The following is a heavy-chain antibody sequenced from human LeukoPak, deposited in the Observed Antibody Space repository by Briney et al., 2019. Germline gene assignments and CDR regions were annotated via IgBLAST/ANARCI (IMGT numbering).Heavy chain of an antibody. CDR3: AKPHNRYCSSTSCYTPFDY. J-gene: IGHJ4*02. Sequence: GGSLRLSCAASGFTFSSYAMSWVRQAPGKGLEWVSAISGSGGSTYYADSVKGRFTISRDNSKNTLYLQMNSLRAEDTAVYYCAKPHNRYCSSTSCYTPFDYWGQGTLVTVSS. CDR2: ISGSGGST. D-gene: IGHD2-2*02. CDR1: GFTFSSYA. V-gene: IGHV3-23*01.